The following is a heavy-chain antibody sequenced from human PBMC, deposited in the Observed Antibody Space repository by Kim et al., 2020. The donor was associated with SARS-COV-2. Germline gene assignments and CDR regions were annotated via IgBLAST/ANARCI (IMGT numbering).Heavy chain of an antibody. D-gene: IGHD1-1*01. CDR2: IYYSGST. CDR3: ASPPNTNNWFDFDY. J-gene: IGHJ4*02. V-gene: IGHV4-39*01. CDR1: GGSISSSSYY. Sequence: SETLSLTCTVSGGSISSSSYYWGWIRQPPGKGLEWIGSIYYSGSTYHNPSLKSRVTISVDTSKNQISLNLSSVTAADTAVYYCASPPNTNNWFDFDYWGQGTLVTVSS.